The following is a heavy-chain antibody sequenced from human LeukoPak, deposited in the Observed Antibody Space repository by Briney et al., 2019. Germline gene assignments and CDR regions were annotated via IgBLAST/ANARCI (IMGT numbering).Heavy chain of an antibody. CDR2: MNPNSGNT. Sequence: GASVKVSCKASGYTFTSYDINWVRQATGQGLEWMGWMNPNSGNTGYAQKFQGRVTMTRNTSISTAYMELSSLRSEDTAVYYCARGSYITWFGEYPFDPWGQGTLVTVSS. J-gene: IGHJ5*02. CDR1: GYTFTSYD. CDR3: ARGSYITWFGEYPFDP. D-gene: IGHD3-10*01. V-gene: IGHV1-8*01.